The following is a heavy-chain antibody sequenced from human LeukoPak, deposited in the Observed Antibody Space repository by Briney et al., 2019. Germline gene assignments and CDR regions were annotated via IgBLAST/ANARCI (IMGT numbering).Heavy chain of an antibody. Sequence: EGSLRLSCAASGFTFSSYSMNWVRQAPGKGLEWVSSISSSSSCIYYADSVKGRFTISRDNAKNSLYLQMNSLRAEDTAVYYCARDLYYYDSSGYIWGQGTLVTVSS. CDR3: ARDLYYYDSSGYI. D-gene: IGHD3-22*01. V-gene: IGHV3-21*01. CDR2: ISSSSSCI. CDR1: GFTFSSYS. J-gene: IGHJ4*02.